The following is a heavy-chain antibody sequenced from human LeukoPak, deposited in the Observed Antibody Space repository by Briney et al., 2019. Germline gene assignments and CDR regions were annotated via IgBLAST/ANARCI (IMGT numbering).Heavy chain of an antibody. J-gene: IGHJ4*02. Sequence: GASVKVSCKASGYTFTGYYMHWVRQAPGQGLEWMGWINPNSGGTNYAQKFQGRVTMTRDTSISTAYMELSRLRSDDTAVYYCARAPRGDVVVPAAIHDYWGQGTLVTVSS. CDR3: ARAPRGDVVVPAAIHDY. V-gene: IGHV1-2*02. D-gene: IGHD2-2*01. CDR2: INPNSGGT. CDR1: GYTFTGYY.